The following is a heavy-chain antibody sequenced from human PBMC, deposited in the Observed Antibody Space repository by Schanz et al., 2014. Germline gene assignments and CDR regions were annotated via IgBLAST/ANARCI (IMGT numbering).Heavy chain of an antibody. V-gene: IGHV3-23*04. D-gene: IGHD4-17*01. CDR3: AKDPHKDYGGKPQTFDI. Sequence: EVFLVESGGGLVQPGGSLRLSCAASGFAFSSFALSWVRQSPGKGLEWVSAISANDYDTYYAPSVKGRFTVSRDNSKNTVYLQMNSLRDEDTALYYCAKDPHKDYGGKPQTFDIWGQGTMVTVSS. CDR1: GFAFSSFA. J-gene: IGHJ3*02. CDR2: ISANDYDT.